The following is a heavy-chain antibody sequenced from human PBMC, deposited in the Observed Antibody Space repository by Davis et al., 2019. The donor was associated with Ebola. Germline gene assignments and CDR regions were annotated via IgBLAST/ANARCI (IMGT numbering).Heavy chain of an antibody. V-gene: IGHV3-30*04. J-gene: IGHJ4*02. D-gene: IGHD3-9*01. Sequence: GGSLRLSCAASGFTFSSYAMHWVRQAPGKGLEWVAVISYDGSNKYYADSVKGRFTISRDNSKNTLYLQMNSLRAEDTAVYYCAKAFYYDILTGYYFDYWGQGTLVTVSS. CDR2: ISYDGSNK. CDR1: GFTFSSYA. CDR3: AKAFYYDILTGYYFDY.